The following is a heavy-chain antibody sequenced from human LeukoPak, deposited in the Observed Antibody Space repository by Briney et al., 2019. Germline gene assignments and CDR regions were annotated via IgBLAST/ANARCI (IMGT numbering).Heavy chain of an antibody. CDR1: GRSISSYY. Sequence: SETLSLTCTVSGRSISSYYWSWIRQPPGKGLEWIGYIYYSGSTNYNPSLKSRVTISVDTSKNQFSLKLSSVTAADTAVYYCARGNYYDSSGYAPFDYWGQGTLVTVSS. CDR2: IYYSGST. J-gene: IGHJ4*02. V-gene: IGHV4-59*01. D-gene: IGHD3-22*01. CDR3: ARGNYYDSSGYAPFDY.